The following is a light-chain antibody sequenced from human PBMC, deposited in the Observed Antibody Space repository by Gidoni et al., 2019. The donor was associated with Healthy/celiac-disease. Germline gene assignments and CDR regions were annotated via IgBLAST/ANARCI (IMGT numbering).Light chain of an antibody. Sequence: QSALTQPASVSGSPGPSITISCTGTSSDVGGYNYVSWYQQHPGKAPNLMIYDVSNRPSGVSNRFSGSKSGNTASLTISGLQAEDEADYYCSSYTSSSTPYVFGTGTNVTVL. CDR3: SSYTSSSTPYV. V-gene: IGLV2-14*01. J-gene: IGLJ1*01. CDR1: SSDVGGYNY. CDR2: DVS.